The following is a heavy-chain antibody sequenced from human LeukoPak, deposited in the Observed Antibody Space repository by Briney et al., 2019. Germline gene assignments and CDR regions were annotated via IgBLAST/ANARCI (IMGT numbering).Heavy chain of an antibody. Sequence: SETLSLTCTVSGGSISSTSYYWAWIRQPPGKGLEWIGSDYYSGTTYYNPSLKSRVTISVDTSKNQFSLKLSSVTAADTAVYYCGRHNNYGANSMSFDSWGQGTLVTVSS. V-gene: IGHV4-39*01. CDR3: GRHNNYGANSMSFDS. CDR2: DYYSGTT. J-gene: IGHJ4*02. D-gene: IGHD4-23*01. CDR1: GGSISSTSYY.